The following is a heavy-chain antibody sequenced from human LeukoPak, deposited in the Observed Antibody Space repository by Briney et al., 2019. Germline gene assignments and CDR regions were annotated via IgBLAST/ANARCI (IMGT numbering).Heavy chain of an antibody. D-gene: IGHD2-2*01. CDR1: GYVFSNYA. J-gene: IGHJ4*02. Sequence: GGSLRLSCAASGYVFSNYAMSWLRQAPGKGLEWVSSISLTGSKTYYADSVKGRFTISRDNSKSTLFLQMNSLRAEDTAVYYCAKGLCGTNCANFDHWGQGTLVTVSS. V-gene: IGHV3-23*01. CDR3: AKGLCGTNCANFDH. CDR2: ISLTGSKT.